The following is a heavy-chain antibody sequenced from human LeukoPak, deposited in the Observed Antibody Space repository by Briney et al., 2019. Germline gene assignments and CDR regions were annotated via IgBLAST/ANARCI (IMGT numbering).Heavy chain of an antibody. CDR1: GYTFTSYG. J-gene: IGHJ4*02. CDR3: ARGPGKFGVVTEQDFDY. D-gene: IGHD3-3*01. V-gene: IGHV1-18*01. CDR2: ISAYNGNT. Sequence: ASVKVSCKASGYTFTSYGISWVRQAPGQGLEWMGWISAYNGNTNYAQKLQGRVTMTTDTSTSTAYMGLRSLRSDDTAVYYCARGPGKFGVVTEQDFDYWGQGTLVTVSS.